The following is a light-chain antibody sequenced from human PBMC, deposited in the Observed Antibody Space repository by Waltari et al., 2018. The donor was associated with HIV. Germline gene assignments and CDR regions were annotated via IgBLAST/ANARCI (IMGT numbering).Light chain of an antibody. CDR2: GAS. Sequence: DIQMTQSPSSLSASVGDRVSITCRASQTIKNNLNWYRQTPGKAPKLLIFGASNLQSGVPSRFTGTGSGTYFTLTVSSLQPEDFATYYCQQTYMTPQTFGQVTRLEIK. CDR3: QQTYMTPQT. J-gene: IGKJ5*01. CDR1: QTIKNN. V-gene: IGKV1-39*01.